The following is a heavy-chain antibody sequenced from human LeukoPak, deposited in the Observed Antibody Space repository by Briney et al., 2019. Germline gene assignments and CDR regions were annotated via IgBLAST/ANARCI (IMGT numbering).Heavy chain of an antibody. V-gene: IGHV2-70*04. CDR2: IDWDDDK. D-gene: IGHD3-22*01. Sequence: SGPTLVNPTQTLTLTCTFSGFSLSTSGIRVGWMRQPPGKALEWLARIDWDDDKFYITSLKTRLTISKDTSKNQVVLTMTNMDPVDTATYYCARCRLPNYYDSSADIPFDYWGQGTLVTVSS. CDR1: GFSLSTSGIR. J-gene: IGHJ4*02. CDR3: ARCRLPNYYDSSADIPFDY.